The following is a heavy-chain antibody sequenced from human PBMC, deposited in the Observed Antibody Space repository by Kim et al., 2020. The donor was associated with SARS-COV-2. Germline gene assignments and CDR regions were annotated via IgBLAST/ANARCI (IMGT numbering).Heavy chain of an antibody. J-gene: IGHJ4*02. CDR2: IKSKTDGGTT. CDR1: GFTFSNAW. D-gene: IGHD1-1*01. V-gene: IGHV3-15*01. Sequence: GGSLRLSCAASGFTFSNAWMSWVRQAPGKGLEWVGRIKSKTDGGTTDYAAPVKGRFTISRDDSKNTLYLQMNSLKTEDTAVYYCTTVDFATGTTGSFDYWGQGTLVSVSS. CDR3: TTVDFATGTTGSFDY.